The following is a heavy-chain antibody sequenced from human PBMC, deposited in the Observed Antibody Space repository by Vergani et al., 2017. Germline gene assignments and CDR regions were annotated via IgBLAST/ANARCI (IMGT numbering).Heavy chain of an antibody. V-gene: IGHV3-23*01. CDR3: AKGFIAAAVNFDS. CDR1: GFTFSSYA. D-gene: IGHD6-13*01. Sequence: EVPLLESGGGLVRPGGSLRLSCAASGFTFSSYAMTWVRQAPGKGLEWVSVISASSSTTYYADSVKGRFTISRDNSKKMLYLQMDRLRPEDAAVYYCAKGFIAAAVNFDSWGQGTLVSVSS. J-gene: IGHJ4*02. CDR2: ISASSSTT.